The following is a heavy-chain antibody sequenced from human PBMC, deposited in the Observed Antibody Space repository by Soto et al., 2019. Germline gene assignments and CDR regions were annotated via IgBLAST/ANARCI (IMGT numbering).Heavy chain of an antibody. D-gene: IGHD6-6*01. Sequence: PGGSLRLSCAASGFTFSSYGMHWVRQAPGKGLEWVAVIWYDGSNKYYADSVKGRFTISRDNSKNTLYLQMNSLRAEDTAVYYCAGDPRPSIAALIGGGFYYYYGMDVWGQGTTVTVSS. V-gene: IGHV3-33*01. CDR1: GFTFSSYG. CDR3: AGDPRPSIAALIGGGFYYYYGMDV. CDR2: IWYDGSNK. J-gene: IGHJ6*02.